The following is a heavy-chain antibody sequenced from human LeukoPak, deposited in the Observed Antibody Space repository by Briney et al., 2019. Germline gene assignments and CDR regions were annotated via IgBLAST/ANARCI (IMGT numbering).Heavy chain of an antibody. Sequence: PGGSLRLSCAASGFTFSSYWMSWVRQAPGKGLEWVANIKQDGSEKYHVDSVKGRFTISRDNAKNSMYLQMNSLRVEDTAVYYCATGGNLVGAKGFDYWGQGTLVTVSS. CDR1: GFTFSSYW. J-gene: IGHJ4*02. D-gene: IGHD1-26*01. CDR2: IKQDGSEK. CDR3: ATGGNLVGAKGFDY. V-gene: IGHV3-7*03.